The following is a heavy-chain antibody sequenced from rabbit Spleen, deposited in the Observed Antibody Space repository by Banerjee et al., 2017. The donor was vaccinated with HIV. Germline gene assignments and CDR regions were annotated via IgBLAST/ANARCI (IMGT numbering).Heavy chain of an antibody. CDR1: GFSFSRGYD. V-gene: IGHV1S45*01. Sequence: QEQLEESGGGLVKPEGSLTLTCKASGFSFSRGYDMCWVRQAPGKGLEWIGYIDPVFGITYYANWVNGRFSISRENAQTAVTLQMTSLTVADTATYFCARVSETSGWGEDLWGPGTLVTVS. J-gene: IGHJ6*01. CDR3: ARVSETSGWGEDL. D-gene: IGHD4-1*01. CDR2: IDPVFGIT.